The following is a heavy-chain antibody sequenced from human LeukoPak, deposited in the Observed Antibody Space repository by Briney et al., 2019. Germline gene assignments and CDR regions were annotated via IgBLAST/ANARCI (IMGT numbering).Heavy chain of an antibody. V-gene: IGHV3-21*05. CDR1: GDGFTRHT. CDR2: IWSTGEYI. CDR3: AREYDSRARFDS. D-gene: IGHD6-13*01. Sequence: GALRLSCAGSGDGFTRHTMNWVRRAPGKGLEWISYIWSTGEYIYYADSVKGRFTISRDNARTSVYLQMNSLRVEDTAIYYCAREYDSRARFDSWGQGTLVTVSS. J-gene: IGHJ4*02.